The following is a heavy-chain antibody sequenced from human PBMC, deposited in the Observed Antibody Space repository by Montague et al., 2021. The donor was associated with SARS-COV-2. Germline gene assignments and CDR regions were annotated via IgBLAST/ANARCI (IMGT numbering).Heavy chain of an antibody. CDR2: ISYDGSNK. J-gene: IGHJ4*02. D-gene: IGHD2-15*01. V-gene: IGHV3-30-3*01. CDR3: ARDLVVVAATPIDY. Sequence: SLRLSCAASGFTFSSYAMHWVRQAPGKGLEWMAVISYDGSNKYYADSVKGRFTISRDNSKNTLYLQMNSLRAEDTAVYYCARDLVVVAATPIDYWGQGTLVTVSS. CDR1: GFTFSSYA.